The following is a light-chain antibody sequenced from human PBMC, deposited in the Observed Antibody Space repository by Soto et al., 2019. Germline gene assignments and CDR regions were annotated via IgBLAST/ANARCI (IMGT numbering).Light chain of an antibody. CDR2: RAS. CDR3: QQYGSLSWT. CDR1: QSVSSAT. Sequence: IVLTQSPGTLSLFPGERATLSCRASQSVSSATVAWYQQKPGQAPRLLIYRASSRATGVPDRFSGSGSGTDFTLTISSLEPEDFAVYYCQQYGSLSWTFGQGTKVDIK. J-gene: IGKJ1*01. V-gene: IGKV3-20*01.